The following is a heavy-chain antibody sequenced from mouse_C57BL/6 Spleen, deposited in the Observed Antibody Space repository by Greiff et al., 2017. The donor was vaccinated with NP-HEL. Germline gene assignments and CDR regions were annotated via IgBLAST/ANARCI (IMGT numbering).Heavy chain of an antibody. J-gene: IGHJ4*01. Sequence: QVTLKVSGPGILQPSQTLSLTCSFSGFSLSTFGMGVGWIRQPSGKGLEWLAHIWWDDDKYYNPALKSRLTISKDTSKNQVFLKIANVDTADTATDYCARIEFITTVVATDYYAMDYWGQGTSVTVSS. CDR3: ARIEFITTVVATDYYAMDY. D-gene: IGHD1-1*01. V-gene: IGHV8-8*01. CDR2: IWWDDDK. CDR1: GFSLSTFGMG.